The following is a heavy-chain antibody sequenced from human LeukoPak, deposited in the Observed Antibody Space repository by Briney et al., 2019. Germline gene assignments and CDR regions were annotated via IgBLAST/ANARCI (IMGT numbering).Heavy chain of an antibody. Sequence: GGSLRLSCVASGFTLSSYWMDWDRHVPGGGLVWVSRVNFDGSNTKYADSVKGRFTISRDNAKNSLYLEMSSLRAEDTAVYYCARDQLWSCDSDYWGQGTLVTVAS. D-gene: IGHD3-3*01. CDR1: GFTLSSYW. CDR2: VNFDGSNT. V-gene: IGHV3-74*03. CDR3: ARDQLWSCDSDY. J-gene: IGHJ4*02.